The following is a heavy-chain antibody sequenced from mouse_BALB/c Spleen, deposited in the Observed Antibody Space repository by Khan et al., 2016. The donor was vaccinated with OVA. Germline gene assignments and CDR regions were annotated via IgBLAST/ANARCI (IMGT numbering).Heavy chain of an antibody. CDR2: IHTYNGNT. V-gene: IGHV1S137*01. D-gene: IGHD2-10*02. CDR3: ARPGYGNYNYWYLDV. CDR1: GYTFTDYA. Sequence: QVQLQQSGPEVVRPGVSVKFSCKGSGYTFTDYAMHWVKQSHAQSLEWIVVIHTYNGNTNYNQKFKGKATMTVDTSSSTAYMELARLTSEDSAILYCARPGYGNYNYWYLDVWGAGTTVTDSS. J-gene: IGHJ1*01.